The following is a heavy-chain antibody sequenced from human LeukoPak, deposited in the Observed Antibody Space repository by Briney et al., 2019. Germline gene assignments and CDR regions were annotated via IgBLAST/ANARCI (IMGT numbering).Heavy chain of an antibody. CDR3: ARPLWGRLHDYYGIDL. CDR1: GFTFSAYD. J-gene: IGHJ6*02. V-gene: IGHV3-30-3*01. CDR2: SSFDGSHN. D-gene: IGHD4-11*01. Sequence: GRSLRLSCATSGFTFSAYDLYWVRQAPGKGPEWVAVSSFDGSHNYYADSVKGRFTISRDNSKNTLHLQMNSLKIDDTAVYYCARPLWGRLHDYYGIDLWGRGTTVTVSS.